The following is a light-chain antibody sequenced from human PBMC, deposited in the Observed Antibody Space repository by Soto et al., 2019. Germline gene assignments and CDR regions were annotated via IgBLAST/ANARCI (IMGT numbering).Light chain of an antibody. Sequence: QSVLTQPASVSGSPGQSITISCTGTSSDVGAYNYVSWYQQHPGEAPKLIIYGVTNRPSGVSYRFSGSKSDYTASLTISGLQAEDEAAYYCSSYPTSFFYVFGTGTKVTVL. V-gene: IGLV2-14*01. CDR1: SSDVGAYNY. J-gene: IGLJ1*01. CDR2: GVT. CDR3: SSYPTSFFYV.